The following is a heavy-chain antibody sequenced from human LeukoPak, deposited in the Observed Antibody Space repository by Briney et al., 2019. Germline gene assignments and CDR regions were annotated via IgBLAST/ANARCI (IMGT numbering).Heavy chain of an antibody. CDR1: GGSISSGDYY. CDR2: IYYSGST. V-gene: IGHV4-30-4*08. J-gene: IGHJ3*02. D-gene: IGHD4-23*01. CDR3: ARLGGNNAFDI. Sequence: PSETLSLTCTVSGGSISSGDYYWSWIRQPPGKGLEWIGYIYYSGSTYYNPSLKSRVTISADTSKNQFSLKLSSVTAADTAVYYCARLGGNNAFDIWGQGTMVTVSS.